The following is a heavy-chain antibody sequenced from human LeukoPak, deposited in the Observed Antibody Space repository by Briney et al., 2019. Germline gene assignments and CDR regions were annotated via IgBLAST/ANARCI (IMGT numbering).Heavy chain of an antibody. V-gene: IGHV1-46*01. D-gene: IGHD2-21*02. Sequence: ASVNVSCKASGYTFTSYYMHWVRQAPGQGLEWMGIINPSGGSTSYAQKFQGRATMTRDTSTSTVYMELSSLRSEDTAVYYCAQSSVTATLPDYWGQGTLVTVSS. CDR2: INPSGGST. CDR3: AQSSVTATLPDY. J-gene: IGHJ4*02. CDR1: GYTFTSYY.